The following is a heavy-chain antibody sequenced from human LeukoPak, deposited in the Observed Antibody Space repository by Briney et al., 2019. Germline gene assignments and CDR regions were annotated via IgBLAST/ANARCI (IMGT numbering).Heavy chain of an antibody. D-gene: IGHD3-16*01. CDR3: ARRTYSYGLRFDP. CDR2: IDYSGSA. CDR1: GGSISGTNYY. V-gene: IGHV4-39*01. J-gene: IGHJ5*02. Sequence: SETLSLTCTVSGGSISGTNYYWAWIRQPPGKGLEWIGSIDYSGSAVYNPSLNSRLTISVDTSKNQVSLKVPSVTAADTAVYYCARRTYSYGLRFDPWGQGTLVIVSS.